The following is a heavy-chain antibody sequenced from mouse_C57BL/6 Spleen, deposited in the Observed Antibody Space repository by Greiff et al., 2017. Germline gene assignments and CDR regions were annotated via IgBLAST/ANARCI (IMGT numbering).Heavy chain of an antibody. CDR1: GFTFSSYG. J-gene: IGHJ3*01. Sequence: EVHLVESGGDLVKPGGSLKLSCAASGFTFSSYGMSWVRQTPDKRLEWVATISSGGSYTYYPDSVKGRFTISRDNAKNTLYLQMSSLKSENTAMYYGARQGDDYDEGFAYWGLGTLVTVSA. CDR3: ARQGDDYDEGFAY. V-gene: IGHV5-6*01. CDR2: ISSGGSYT. D-gene: IGHD2-4*01.